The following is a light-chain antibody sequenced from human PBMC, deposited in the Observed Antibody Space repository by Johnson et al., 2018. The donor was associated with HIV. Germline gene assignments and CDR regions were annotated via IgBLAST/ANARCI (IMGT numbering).Light chain of an antibody. CDR2: KDN. CDR1: SSNIGSNT. CDR3: GTWDTSPSGGGV. Sequence: QSVLTQPPSASGTPGQRVTISCSGSSSNIGSNTVNWYQQLPGTAPKLLIYKDNERPSGIPDRFSGSKSGPLATLDITGLQTGDEADYYCGTWDTSPSGGGVFGTVTKVTVL. V-gene: IGLV1-51*02. J-gene: IGLJ1*01.